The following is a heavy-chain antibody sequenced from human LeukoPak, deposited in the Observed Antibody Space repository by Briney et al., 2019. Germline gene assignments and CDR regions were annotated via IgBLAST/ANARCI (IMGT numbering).Heavy chain of an antibody. V-gene: IGHV4-59*12. D-gene: IGHD3-10*01. CDR3: ARTDISGASPVTHDNWFDP. J-gene: IGHJ5*02. Sequence: PSETLSLTCTVSGGSISSYYWSWIRQPPGKGLEWIGYIYYSGSTNYNPSLKSRVTISVDTSKNQFSLKLSSVTAADTAVYYCARTDISGASPVTHDNWFDPWGQGTLVTVSS. CDR2: IYYSGST. CDR1: GGSISSYY.